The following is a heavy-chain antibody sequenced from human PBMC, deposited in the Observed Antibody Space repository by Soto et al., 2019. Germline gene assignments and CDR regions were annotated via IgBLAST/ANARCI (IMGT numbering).Heavy chain of an antibody. Sequence: QVQLVESGGGVVQPGRSLRLSCAASGFTFSSYAMHWVRQAPGKGLEWVAVISYDGSNKYYADSVQGRFTISRDNSKNTLYLQMNSLSAEDTAVYYCARRVVVAATDYWGQGTLVTVSS. CDR2: ISYDGSNK. J-gene: IGHJ4*02. CDR1: GFTFSSYA. D-gene: IGHD2-15*01. CDR3: ARRVVVAATDY. V-gene: IGHV3-30-3*01.